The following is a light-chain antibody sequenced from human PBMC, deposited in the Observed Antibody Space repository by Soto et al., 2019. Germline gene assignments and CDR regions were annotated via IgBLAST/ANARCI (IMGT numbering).Light chain of an antibody. CDR3: QQYSSYPT. Sequence: VVLTQAPGTLSLSPGERATLSCRASQSVSRYLTWYQQKPGQGPRVLIYGASSRATGIPDRFSGSGSGTEFTLTISSLQSDDFATYYCQQYSSYPTFGQGTKV. J-gene: IGKJ1*01. V-gene: IGKV3D-15*01. CDR1: QSVSRY. CDR2: GAS.